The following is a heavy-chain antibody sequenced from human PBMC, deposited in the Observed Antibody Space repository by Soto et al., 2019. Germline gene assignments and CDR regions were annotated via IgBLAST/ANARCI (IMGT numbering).Heavy chain of an antibody. CDR2: ISWNSGSI. CDR3: AKDWDRIQTYYFDY. V-gene: IGHV3-9*01. J-gene: IGHJ4*02. D-gene: IGHD5-18*01. Sequence: PGGSLRLSCAASGFTFDDYAMHWVRQAPGKGLEWVSGISWNSGSIGYADSVKGRFTISRDNAKNSLYLQMNSLRAEDTALYYCAKDWDRIQTYYFDYWGQGTLVTVSS. CDR1: GFTFDDYA.